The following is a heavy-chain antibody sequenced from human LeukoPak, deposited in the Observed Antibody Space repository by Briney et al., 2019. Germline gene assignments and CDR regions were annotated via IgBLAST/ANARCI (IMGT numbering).Heavy chain of an antibody. D-gene: IGHD3-10*01. V-gene: IGHV3-23*01. CDR1: GFTFSNYA. J-gene: IGHJ4*02. CDR3: AKAYHYGSTNYYGHFDS. Sequence: PGGSLRLSCAASGFTFSNYAVTWVRQAPGKGLEWLSTIGSSGGNTYYADSVKGRFTISRDNSRGTLFLQMNSLRAEDTAVYYCAKAYHYGSTNYYGHFDSWGQGTLVTVSS. CDR2: IGSSGGNT.